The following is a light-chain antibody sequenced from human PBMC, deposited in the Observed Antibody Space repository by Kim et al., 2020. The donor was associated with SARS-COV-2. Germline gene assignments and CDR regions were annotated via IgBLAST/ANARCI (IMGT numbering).Light chain of an antibody. J-gene: IGKJ4*01. Sequence: SLSPGERATLSCRASQSVSTYLAWYQQRPGQAPRVLIYDASNRATGIPARFSGSGSGTEFTLTISSLQPEDFAVYYCQQRSSWPLTFGGGTKLEI. CDR2: DAS. V-gene: IGKV3-11*01. CDR3: QQRSSWPLT. CDR1: QSVSTY.